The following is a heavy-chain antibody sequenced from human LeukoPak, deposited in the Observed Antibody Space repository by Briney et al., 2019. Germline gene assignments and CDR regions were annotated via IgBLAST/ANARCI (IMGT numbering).Heavy chain of an antibody. CDR3: ARDGIQLWLPPFDY. CDR2: INPSGGSA. D-gene: IGHD5-18*01. V-gene: IGHV1-46*01. Sequence: GASVKVSCTASGYTFSRYDMHWVRQAPGQGLEWMGIINPSGGSANYAQKFQGRVIMTRDTSTSTVYMELSSLRSEDTAVYYCARDGIQLWLPPFDYWGQGTLVTVSS. J-gene: IGHJ4*02. CDR1: GYTFSRYD.